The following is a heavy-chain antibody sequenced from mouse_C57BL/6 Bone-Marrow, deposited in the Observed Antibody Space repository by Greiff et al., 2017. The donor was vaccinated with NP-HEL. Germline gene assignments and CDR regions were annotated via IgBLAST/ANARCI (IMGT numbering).Heavy chain of an antibody. Sequence: VKLMESGAELARPGASVKMSCKASGYTFTSYTMHWVKQRPGQGLEWIGYINPSSGYTKYNQKFKDKATLTADKSSSTAYMQLSSLTSEDSAVYYCAREGAYYDYPYWYFDVWGTGTTVTVSS. CDR1: GYTFTSYT. CDR2: INPSSGYT. CDR3: AREGAYYDYPYWYFDV. V-gene: IGHV1-4*01. J-gene: IGHJ1*03. D-gene: IGHD2-4*01.